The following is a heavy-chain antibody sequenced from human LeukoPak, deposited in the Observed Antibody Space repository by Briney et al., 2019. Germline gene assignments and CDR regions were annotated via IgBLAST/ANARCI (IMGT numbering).Heavy chain of an antibody. CDR3: ARARPYYNWNPNWFDP. CDR1: GFTFSSYS. J-gene: IGHJ5*02. CDR2: ISSSSSYI. D-gene: IGHD1-20*01. Sequence: GGSLRLTCAASGFTFSSYSMNWVRQAPGKGLEWVSSISSSSSYIYYADSVKGRFTISRDNAKNSLYLQMNSLRAEDTAVYYCARARPYYNWNPNWFDPWGQGTLVTVSS. V-gene: IGHV3-21*01.